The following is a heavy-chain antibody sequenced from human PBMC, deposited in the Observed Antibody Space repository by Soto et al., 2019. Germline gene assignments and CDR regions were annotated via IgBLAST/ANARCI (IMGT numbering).Heavy chain of an antibody. V-gene: IGHV4-59*12. D-gene: IGHD1-1*01. Sequence: SETLSLTCTVSGGSISGYFWSWIRQHPGKGLEWIGEIYKSGSTDYNPSLKSRVTISADTSKNQFSLRLSSVTAADTAVYYCARVDWNDDRLDPWGQGTQVSVSS. CDR2: IYKSGST. J-gene: IGHJ5*02. CDR3: ARVDWNDDRLDP. CDR1: GGSISGYF.